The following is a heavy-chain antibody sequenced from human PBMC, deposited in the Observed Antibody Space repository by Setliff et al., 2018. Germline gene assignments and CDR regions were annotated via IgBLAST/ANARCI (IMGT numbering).Heavy chain of an antibody. CDR1: GYTLTKYY. Sequence: ASVKVSCKASGYTLTKYYIHWVRQAPGQGLEWMGLFNPSGGSTKYAEKFQGRVTLTRDTSTSTVYLELRSLRSDDTAVYYCARAGRNNYDSSGYYYDLYYYNYMDVWGKGTTVTVSS. J-gene: IGHJ6*03. D-gene: IGHD3-22*01. CDR2: FNPSGGST. CDR3: ARAGRNNYDSSGYYYDLYYYNYMDV. V-gene: IGHV1-46*01.